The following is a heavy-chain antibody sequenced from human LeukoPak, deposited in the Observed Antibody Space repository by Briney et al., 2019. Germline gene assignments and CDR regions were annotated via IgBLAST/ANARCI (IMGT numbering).Heavy chain of an antibody. Sequence: GGSLRLSCAASGFTFSSYAMSWVRQAPGKGLEWVSTISGGGGSTYYADSVKGRFTISRDNSKNTLYLQMNSLRAEDTAVYYCASEGAAPPYYYGMDVWGQGTTVTVSS. CDR2: ISGGGGST. CDR1: GFTFSSYA. J-gene: IGHJ6*02. CDR3: ASEGAAPPYYYGMDV. V-gene: IGHV3-23*01. D-gene: IGHD1-14*01.